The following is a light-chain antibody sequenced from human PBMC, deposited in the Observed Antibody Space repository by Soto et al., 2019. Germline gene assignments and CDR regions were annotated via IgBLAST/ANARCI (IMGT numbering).Light chain of an antibody. Sequence: EIVLTQSPGTLSLSPGERATLSCRASQSVSSSYLAWYQQKPDQAPRLLIYVASSRATGIPDRFSGSGSGTDFTLTISRLEPEDVAVYYCQQYGSSPPYTFGQGTKLEIK. V-gene: IGKV3-20*01. CDR2: VAS. CDR1: QSVSSSY. J-gene: IGKJ2*01. CDR3: QQYGSSPPYT.